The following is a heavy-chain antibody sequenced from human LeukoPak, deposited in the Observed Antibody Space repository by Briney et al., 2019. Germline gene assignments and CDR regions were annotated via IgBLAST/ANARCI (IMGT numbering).Heavy chain of an antibody. CDR2: INSDGSYT. V-gene: IGHV3-74*01. J-gene: IGHJ4*02. CDR1: GFTFSTYW. Sequence: GGSLRLSCAASGFTFSTYWMHCVRQGPGKGLVWVSHINSDGSYTNYADSVKGRFTISRDNAKNSLYLQMNSLRAEDTAVYYCARDLNYYDSSGYFRTFDYWGQGTLVTVSS. D-gene: IGHD3-22*01. CDR3: ARDLNYYDSSGYFRTFDY.